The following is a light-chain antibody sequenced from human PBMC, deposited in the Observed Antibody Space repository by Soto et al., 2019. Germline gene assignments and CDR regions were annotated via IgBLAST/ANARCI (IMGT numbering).Light chain of an antibody. Sequence: IVLTQSPGTLSLSPGERATLSCRAGQRVSSNYLAWYQQKPGQAPRLLIYAATSRATGIPDRFSGSGSGTYFTLTIDGLEHEDFLVYYCQQYGYSPITFGQGTRLEIK. CDR3: QQYGYSPIT. CDR2: AAT. CDR1: QRVSSNY. V-gene: IGKV3-20*01. J-gene: IGKJ5*01.